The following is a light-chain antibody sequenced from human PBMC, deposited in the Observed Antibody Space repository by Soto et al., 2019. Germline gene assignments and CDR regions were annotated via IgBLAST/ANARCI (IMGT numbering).Light chain of an antibody. CDR2: EVT. Sequence: QSALTQPPSASGSPGQSVTISCAGTSSDVGAYNSVSWYQQHPGKAPKLMIYEVTKRPSGVPDRFFGSKSGSTASLTVSGLQADDEADYSCSSYAGNDNFVLFGGGTKLTVL. J-gene: IGLJ3*02. V-gene: IGLV2-8*01. CDR1: SSDVGAYNS. CDR3: SSYAGNDNFVL.